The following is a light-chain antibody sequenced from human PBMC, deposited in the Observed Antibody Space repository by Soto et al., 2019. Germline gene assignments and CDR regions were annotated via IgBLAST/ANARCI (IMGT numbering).Light chain of an antibody. CDR1: SGHSSYP. CDR3: QTWGTGIHVV. Sequence: QAVVTQSPSASASLGASVKLTCTLTSGHSSYPIAWHQQQPEKGPRYLMKVNSDGSHIKGDGIPDRFSGSSSGAERYLTISSLQSEDEADYYCQTWGTGIHVVFGGGTKVTVL. CDR2: VNSDGSH. J-gene: IGLJ2*01. V-gene: IGLV4-69*01.